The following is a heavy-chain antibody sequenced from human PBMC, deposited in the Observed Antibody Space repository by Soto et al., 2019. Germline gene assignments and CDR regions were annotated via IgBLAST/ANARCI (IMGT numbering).Heavy chain of an antibody. J-gene: IGHJ4*02. CDR3: AREPHGRKSSGWFYSDY. V-gene: IGHV4-59*01. CDR1: GGSISSYY. CDR2: IYYSGST. Sequence: QVQLQESGPGLVKPSETLSLTCTVSGGSISSYYWSWIRQPPGKGLEWIGYIYYSGSTNYNPSLKTRVTVSVDTTKNPRSLKLGSWTATDTAVYHWAREPHGRKSSGWFYSDYGSQGTLVAVAS. D-gene: IGHD6-19*01.